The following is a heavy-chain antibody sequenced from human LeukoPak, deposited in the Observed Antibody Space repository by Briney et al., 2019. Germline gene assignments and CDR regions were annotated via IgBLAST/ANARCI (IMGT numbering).Heavy chain of an antibody. CDR2: ISYDGSNT. CDR3: AKDGYYDFWSGHSFYYYYYMDV. J-gene: IGHJ6*03. CDR1: GFTFSGYG. Sequence: PGGSLRLSCAASGFTFSGYGMHWVRQAPGKGLDWVALISYDGSNTYYADSVKGRFTISRDNAKNSLYLQMNSLRAEDTAVYYCAKDGYYDFWSGHSFYYYYYMDVWGKGTTVTVSS. D-gene: IGHD3-3*01. V-gene: IGHV3-30*18.